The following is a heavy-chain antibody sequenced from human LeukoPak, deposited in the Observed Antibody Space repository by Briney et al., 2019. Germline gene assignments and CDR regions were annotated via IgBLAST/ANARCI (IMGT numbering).Heavy chain of an antibody. CDR3: AKTQWKVGATDYFDY. D-gene: IGHD1-26*01. CDR2: INDNGGQR. V-gene: IGHV3-23*01. J-gene: IGHJ4*02. CDR1: GFAFNNYA. Sequence: GGSLRLSCAASGFAFNNYAMTWVRQAPGKGLEWVSNINDNGGQRHYADSVKGRFTISRDNSKNMMFLQMDILRAEDTAVYYCAKTQWKVGATDYFDYWGQGILVTVSS.